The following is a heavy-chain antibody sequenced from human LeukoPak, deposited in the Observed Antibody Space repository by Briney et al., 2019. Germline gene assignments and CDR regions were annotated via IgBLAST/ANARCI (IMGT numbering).Heavy chain of an antibody. CDR3: ARARGYSSGWDPYYFDY. V-gene: IGHV4-59*01. J-gene: IGHJ4*02. CDR1: GGSISSYY. D-gene: IGHD6-19*01. Sequence: SETLSLTCTVSGGSISSYYWSWIRQPPGKGLEWTGYIYYSGSTNYNPSLKSRVTISVDTSKNQFSLKLSSVTAADTAVYYCARARGYSSGWDPYYFDYWGQGTLVTVSS. CDR2: IYYSGST.